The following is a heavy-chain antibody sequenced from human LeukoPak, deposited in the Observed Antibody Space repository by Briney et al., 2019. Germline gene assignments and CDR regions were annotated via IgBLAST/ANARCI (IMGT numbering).Heavy chain of an antibody. CDR1: GYTFTGYY. Sequence: GASVKVSCKASGYTFTGYYMHWVRQAPGQGLEWMGWISAYNGNTNYAQKLQGRVTMTTDTSTSTAYMELRSLRSDDTAVYYCARGMYSGSYLDWGQGTLVTVSS. CDR3: ARGMYSGSYLD. D-gene: IGHD1-26*01. V-gene: IGHV1-18*04. J-gene: IGHJ4*02. CDR2: ISAYNGNT.